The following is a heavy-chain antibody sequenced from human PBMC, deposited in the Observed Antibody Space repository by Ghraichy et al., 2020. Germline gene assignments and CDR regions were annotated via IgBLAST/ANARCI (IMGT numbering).Heavy chain of an antibody. V-gene: IGHV1-2*02. CDR2: INPNSGGT. D-gene: IGHD3-22*01. CDR3: ARHDSSTVANDY. J-gene: IGHJ4*02. CDR1: GYTFTGYY. Sequence: ASVKVSCKASGYTFTGYYMHWVRQAPGQGLEWMGWINPNSGGTNYAQKFQGRVTMTRDTSISTAYMELSRLRSDDTAVYYCARHDSSTVANDYWGQGTLVTVSS.